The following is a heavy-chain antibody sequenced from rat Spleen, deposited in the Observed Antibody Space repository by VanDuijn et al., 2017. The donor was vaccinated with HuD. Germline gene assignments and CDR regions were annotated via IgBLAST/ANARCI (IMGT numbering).Heavy chain of an antibody. CDR1: GFSLISHS. J-gene: IGHJ2*01. D-gene: IGHD1-2*01. CDR3: ARADVAGLSTDGI. V-gene: IGHV2-1*01. Sequence: QVQLKESGPGLVEPSQTLSLTCTVSGFSLISHSLHWVRQPPGKGLEWMGGIWGDGSPNYNSALKSRLSISRDTSKSQIYLKMNSLQTEDTATYFCARADVAGLSTDGIWGQGIMVTVSS. CDR2: IWGDGSP.